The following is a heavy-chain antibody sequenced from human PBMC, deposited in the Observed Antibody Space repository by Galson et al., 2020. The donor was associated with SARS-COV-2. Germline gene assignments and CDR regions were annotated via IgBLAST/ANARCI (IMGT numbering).Heavy chain of an antibody. CDR3: ARYYGWSGRFDL. V-gene: IGHV1-69*10. Sequence: SVKVSCKASGGTFSSYAISWVRQAPGQGLEWMGGIIPILGIANYAQKFQGRVTITADKSTSTAYMELSSLRSEDTAVYYCARYYGWSGRFDLWGRGTLVTVSS. J-gene: IGHJ2*01. CDR1: GGTFSSYA. CDR2: IIPILGIA. D-gene: IGHD4-17*01.